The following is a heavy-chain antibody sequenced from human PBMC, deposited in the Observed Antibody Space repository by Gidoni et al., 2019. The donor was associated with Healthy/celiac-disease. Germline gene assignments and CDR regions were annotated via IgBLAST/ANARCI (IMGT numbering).Heavy chain of an antibody. V-gene: IGHV3-9*01. J-gene: IGHJ4*02. D-gene: IGHD3-3*01. CDR3: ANARGGRTIFGALDY. CDR2: ISGNSGSI. Sequence: EVQLVESGGGLVQPGRSLRLSCAASGFTFDDYAMPWVRQAPGKGLEWVSGISGNSGSIGYADSGKGRFTISRDNAKNSLYLQMNSLRAEDTALYYCANARGGRTIFGALDYWGQGTLVTVSS. CDR1: GFTFDDYA.